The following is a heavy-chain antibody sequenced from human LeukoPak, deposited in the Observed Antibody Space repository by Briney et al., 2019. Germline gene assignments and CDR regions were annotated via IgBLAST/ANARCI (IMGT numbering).Heavy chain of an antibody. D-gene: IGHD3-22*01. Sequence: SETLSLTCTVSGGSISSYYWSWIRQPPGKGLEWIGYIYYSGSTNYNPSLKSRVTISVDTSKNQFSLKLSSVTAADTAVYYCAANYYDSSGALPFDYWGQGTLVTVSS. CDR2: IYYSGST. CDR1: GGSISSYY. CDR3: AANYYDSSGALPFDY. V-gene: IGHV4-59*12. J-gene: IGHJ4*02.